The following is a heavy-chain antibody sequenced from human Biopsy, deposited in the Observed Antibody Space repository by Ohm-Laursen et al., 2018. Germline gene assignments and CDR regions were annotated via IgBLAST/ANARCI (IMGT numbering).Heavy chain of an antibody. D-gene: IGHD4-11*01. CDR1: GDSVTKYY. CDR2: IYYSVMT. J-gene: IGHJ6*02. Sequence: SETLSLTCTVSGDSVTKYYWSWIRQPPGKGLEWIGHIYYSVMTNYNPSLQSRVSISVDTSRNQVSLTLCSVTAADTAAYYCARDSGILNYGNFKYYHYYGMDVWGQGTKVTVSS. V-gene: IGHV4-59*02. CDR3: ARDSGILNYGNFKYYHYYGMDV.